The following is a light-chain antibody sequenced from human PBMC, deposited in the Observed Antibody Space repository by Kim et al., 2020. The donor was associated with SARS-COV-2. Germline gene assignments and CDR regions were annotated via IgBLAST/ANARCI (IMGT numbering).Light chain of an antibody. Sequence: GHTITVSFTGSSRDVGGWEYVSCFQQRPGKAPKLIIYEVTMRPSGVPDRFSGDKSGNTASLTVSGLQADDEADYYCAAYAGGNKWVFGGGTRLTVL. CDR2: EVT. CDR3: AAYAGGNKWV. J-gene: IGLJ3*02. CDR1: SRDVGGWEY. V-gene: IGLV2-8*01.